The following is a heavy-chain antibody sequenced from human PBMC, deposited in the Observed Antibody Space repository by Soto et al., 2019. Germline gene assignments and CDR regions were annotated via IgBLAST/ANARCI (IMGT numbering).Heavy chain of an antibody. V-gene: IGHV1-69*13. CDR3: AIWSSSAKRWFDP. Sequence: SVKVSCKASGGTFSSYAISWVRQAPGQGLEWMGGIIPIFGTANYAQKFQGRVTITADESTSTAYMELSSLRSEDTAVYYCAIWSSSAKRWFDPWGQGTLVTVSS. CDR1: GGTFSSYA. J-gene: IGHJ5*02. CDR2: IIPIFGTA. D-gene: IGHD6-6*01.